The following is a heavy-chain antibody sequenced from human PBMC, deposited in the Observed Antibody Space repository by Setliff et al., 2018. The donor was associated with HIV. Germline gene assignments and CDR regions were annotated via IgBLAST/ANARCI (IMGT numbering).Heavy chain of an antibody. CDR3: ARRKSGSSYRFFNY. CDR2: ISASGSS. Sequence: PSETLSLTCTVSGPPIGIGSYYWTWIRQPAGRGLEWIGHISASGSSKFNPTLQSRVTLSVDPSYNQFSLNLTSVTAADTAVYYCARRKSGSSYRFFNYWGLGSLVTVSS. J-gene: IGHJ4*02. V-gene: IGHV4-61*09. CDR1: GPPIGIGSYY. D-gene: IGHD3-16*02.